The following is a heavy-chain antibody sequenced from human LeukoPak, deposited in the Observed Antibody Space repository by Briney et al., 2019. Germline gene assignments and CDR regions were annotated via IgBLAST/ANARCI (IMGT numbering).Heavy chain of an antibody. CDR2: IYYSGST. V-gene: IGHV4-39*07. CDR1: GGSISSSIYY. CDR3: ARDGGGGSCYNAFDI. J-gene: IGHJ3*02. D-gene: IGHD2-15*01. Sequence: PSETLSLTCTVSGGSISSSIYYWGWIRQPPGKGLEWIGSIYYSGSTYYNPSLKSRVTISVDTSKNQFSLKLSSVTAADTAVYYCARDGGGGSCYNAFDIWGQGTMVTVSS.